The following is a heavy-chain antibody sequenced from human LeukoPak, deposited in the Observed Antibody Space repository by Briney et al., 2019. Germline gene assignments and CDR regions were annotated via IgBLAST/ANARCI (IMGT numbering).Heavy chain of an antibody. V-gene: IGHV1-69*05. Sequence: SVKVSCKASGGTFSSYAISWVRQAPGQGLEWMGGIIPICGTANYAQKFQGRVTITTDESTSTAYMELSSLRSEDTAVYYCARDRQGYYDSSGYDYWGQGTLVTVSS. CDR1: GGTFSSYA. CDR3: ARDRQGYYDSSGYDY. J-gene: IGHJ4*02. CDR2: IIPICGTA. D-gene: IGHD3-22*01.